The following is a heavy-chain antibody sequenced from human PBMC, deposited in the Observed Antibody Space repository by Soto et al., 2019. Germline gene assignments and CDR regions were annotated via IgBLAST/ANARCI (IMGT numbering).Heavy chain of an antibody. CDR1: GFTFGSYW. J-gene: IGHJ5*02. CDR3: AREGGFDWFYP. Sequence: EVQLVESGGGSVQTGGSLRISCAASGFTFGSYWMDWVRQAPGKGLVWVSRINGDGGRTTYADSVKGRFTISRDNAHNTLYLQMDSLTAGDTAVYYCAREGGFDWFYPWGQGTLVTVSS. V-gene: IGHV3-74*01. CDR2: INGDGGRT.